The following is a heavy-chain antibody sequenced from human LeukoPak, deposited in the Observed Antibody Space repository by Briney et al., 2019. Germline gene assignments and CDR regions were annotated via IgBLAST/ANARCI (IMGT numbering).Heavy chain of an antibody. J-gene: IGHJ5*02. D-gene: IGHD6-6*01. CDR2: ISYDGSNK. V-gene: IGHV3-30*18. Sequence: GGALLLYCAASGFTFSSYGMHWVRPAPGKGLEWVAVISYDGSNKYYADSVKGRFTISRDNSKNTLYPQMNSLRAEDTAVYYCAKEMYSSSSWDWFDPWGQGTLVTVSS. CDR1: GFTFSSYG. CDR3: AKEMYSSSSWDWFDP.